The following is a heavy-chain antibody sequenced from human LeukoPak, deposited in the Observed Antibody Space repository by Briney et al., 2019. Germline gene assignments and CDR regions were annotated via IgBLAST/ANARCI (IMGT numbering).Heavy chain of an antibody. CDR1: GFTFSNHA. J-gene: IGHJ5*02. Sequence: AGGSLRLSCAASGFTFSNHAMSWVRQTPGKGLQWVSVISGSGRTTEYADSVKGRFTISRDNSKNTLSLQMNSLRVEDTAIYYCAKETYCSSPTCPRAWGQGTLVTVSS. V-gene: IGHV3-23*01. CDR2: ISGSGRTT. CDR3: AKETYCSSPTCPRA. D-gene: IGHD2-2*01.